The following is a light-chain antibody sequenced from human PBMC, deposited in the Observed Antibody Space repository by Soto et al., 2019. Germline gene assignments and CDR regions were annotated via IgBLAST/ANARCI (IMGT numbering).Light chain of an antibody. Sequence: DIQMTQSPSTLSASVGDRVTITCRASQSISSWLASYQQKPGKAPKLLIYDASSLESGVPSRFSGSGSWTEFTLTLRSLQSDDFAIYYCQQYNRYCTFGQGTKLEIK. J-gene: IGKJ2*02. CDR1: QSISSW. CDR2: DAS. V-gene: IGKV1-5*01. CDR3: QQYNRYCT.